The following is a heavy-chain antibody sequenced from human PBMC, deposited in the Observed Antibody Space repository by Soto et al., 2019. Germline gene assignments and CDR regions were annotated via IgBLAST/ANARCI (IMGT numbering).Heavy chain of an antibody. Sequence: PGGSLRLSCAASGFTFSSYSMNWVRQAPGKGLEWVSSISSSSSYIYYADSVKGRFTISRDNAKNSLYLQMNSLRAEDTAVYYCARARYCSSTSCTLPRMDVWGQGTTVTVSS. D-gene: IGHD2-2*01. J-gene: IGHJ6*02. CDR2: ISSSSSYI. V-gene: IGHV3-21*01. CDR1: GFTFSSYS. CDR3: ARARYCSSTSCTLPRMDV.